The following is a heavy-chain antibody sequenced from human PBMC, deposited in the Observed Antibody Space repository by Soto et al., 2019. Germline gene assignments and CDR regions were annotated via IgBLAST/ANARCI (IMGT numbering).Heavy chain of an antibody. CDR3: ARGGYSSSWRFDY. Sequence: QVQLAQSGAEVKKPGSSVKVSCKAPGGSLSTYAISWVRQAPGQGLEWMGGIMATIDTATYAQKFQGRVTITADESTSTVYMELSSLRSEDTAVYYCARGGYSSSWRFDYWGQGNLVTVSS. CDR2: IMATIDTA. V-gene: IGHV1-69*01. D-gene: IGHD6-13*01. CDR1: GGSLSTYA. J-gene: IGHJ4*02.